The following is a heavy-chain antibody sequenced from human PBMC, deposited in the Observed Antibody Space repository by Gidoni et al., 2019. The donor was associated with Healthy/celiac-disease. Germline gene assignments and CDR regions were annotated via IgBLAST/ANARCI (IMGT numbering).Heavy chain of an antibody. Sequence: QVPLVQSGAEVKKPGASVKVSFKASGYPFTSSYMHWVRQAPGQGLEWMGIINPSGGSTSYAQKFQGRVTMTRDTSTSTVYMELSSLRSEDTAVYYCARSSKDIVVVPAATPGWFDPWGQGTLVTVSS. CDR2: INPSGGST. CDR3: ARSSKDIVVVPAATPGWFDP. V-gene: IGHV1-46*01. CDR1: GYPFTSSY. J-gene: IGHJ5*02. D-gene: IGHD2-2*01.